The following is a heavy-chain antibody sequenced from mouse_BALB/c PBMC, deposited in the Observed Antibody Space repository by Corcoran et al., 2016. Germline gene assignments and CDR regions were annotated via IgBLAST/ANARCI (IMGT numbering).Heavy chain of an antibody. J-gene: IGHJ3*01. D-gene: IGHD4-1*01. CDR1: GYTFTDYN. V-gene: IGHV1S29*02. Sequence: EVQLQQSGPELVKPGASVKISCKASGYTFTDYNMHWVKQSHGKSLEWIGYIYPYNGGTGYNQKFKSKATLTVDNSSSTAYMELRSLTSEDSVVYYCALNWDWFAYWGQGTLVTVSA. CDR3: ALNWDWFAY. CDR2: IYPYNGGT.